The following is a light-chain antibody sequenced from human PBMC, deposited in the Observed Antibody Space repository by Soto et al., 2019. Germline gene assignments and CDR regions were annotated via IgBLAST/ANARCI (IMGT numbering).Light chain of an antibody. J-gene: IGKJ1*01. CDR1: QSVSSN. V-gene: IGKV3-15*01. Sequence: EVVMTQSPATLSVSPGERATLSCRASQSVSSNLAWYQQKPGQAPRLLIYGASTRATGIPARFSGSGYGTEFTLTISSLQSEAFAVYYCQQYNNWPPWTFGQGTKVEIK. CDR3: QQYNNWPPWT. CDR2: GAS.